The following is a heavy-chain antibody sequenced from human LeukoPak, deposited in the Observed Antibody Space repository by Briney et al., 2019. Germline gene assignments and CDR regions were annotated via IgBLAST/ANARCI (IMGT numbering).Heavy chain of an antibody. J-gene: IGHJ4*02. Sequence: SQTLSLTCTVSGGSISSGDYYWSWIRQPPGKGLEWIGEINHSGSTNYNPSLKSRVTMSVDTSKNQFSLKLSSVTAADTAVYYCARPRRAYRSLDYWGQGTLVTVSS. CDR2: INHSGST. CDR1: GGSISSGDYY. V-gene: IGHV4-30-4*08. CDR3: ARPRRAYRSLDY. D-gene: IGHD3-10*01.